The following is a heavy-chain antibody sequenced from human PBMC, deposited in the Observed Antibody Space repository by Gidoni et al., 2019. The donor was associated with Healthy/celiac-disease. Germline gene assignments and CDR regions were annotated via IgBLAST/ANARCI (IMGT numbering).Heavy chain of an antibody. V-gene: IGHV3-21*01. Sequence: EVQMVESGGGLVKPGGSLRLSCAGSGFIFSTYTMNWVRQAPGKGLEWVSSISSGGNYTYYADSMKGRFTISRDNAKDSLYLQMNSLRAEDTAVYFCARAVSPRRSLGIGYYGMDVWGQGTTVTVSS. J-gene: IGHJ6*02. CDR3: ARAVSPRRSLGIGYYGMDV. D-gene: IGHD2-21*01. CDR2: ISSGGNYT. CDR1: GFIFSTYT.